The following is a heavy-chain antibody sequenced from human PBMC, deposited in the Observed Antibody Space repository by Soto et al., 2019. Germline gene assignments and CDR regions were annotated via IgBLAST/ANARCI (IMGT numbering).Heavy chain of an antibody. J-gene: IGHJ6*02. V-gene: IGHV1-69*01. CDR2: IIPIFGTP. Sequence: QVQLVQSGAEVKKPGSSVKVSCKASGGTFSSYAISWVRQAPGQGLEWMGGIIPIFGTPNYAQKFQGRVTITAGESTSTVYMELSSLRSEDTAVFYCARESNWNSIYYGMDVWGQGTTVTVSS. D-gene: IGHD1-7*01. CDR1: GGTFSSYA. CDR3: ARESNWNSIYYGMDV.